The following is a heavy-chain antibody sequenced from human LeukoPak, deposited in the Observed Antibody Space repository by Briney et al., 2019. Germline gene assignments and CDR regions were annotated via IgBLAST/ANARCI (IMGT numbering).Heavy chain of an antibody. CDR3: AKDIDGVVRAFDI. D-gene: IGHD4-23*01. CDR1: GFTFSDYY. Sequence: GGSLRLSCAASGFTFSDYYMSWIRQAPGKGLEWVSYISSSGSTIYYADSVKGRFTISRDNAKNSLYLQMNGLRAEDTALYYCAKDIDGVVRAFDIWGQGTMVTVSS. CDR2: ISSSGSTI. J-gene: IGHJ3*02. V-gene: IGHV3-11*01.